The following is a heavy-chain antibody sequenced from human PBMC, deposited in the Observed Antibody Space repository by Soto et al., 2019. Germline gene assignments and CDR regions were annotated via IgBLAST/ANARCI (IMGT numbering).Heavy chain of an antibody. CDR1: GFPFSTYG. D-gene: IGHD3-3*01. Sequence: QVQLVESGGDVVQPGRSLRLSCAASGFPFSTYGMHWVRQAPGKGLEWVAIIWNDGSNKYYADSVKGRFTISRDNSRNTLYLQMNSLRVEDTAVYYCARDPQPQADYDFWSGLDSFYIWGQGTMVTVSS. CDR2: IWNDGSNK. V-gene: IGHV3-33*01. CDR3: ARDPQPQADYDFWSGLDSFYI. J-gene: IGHJ3*02.